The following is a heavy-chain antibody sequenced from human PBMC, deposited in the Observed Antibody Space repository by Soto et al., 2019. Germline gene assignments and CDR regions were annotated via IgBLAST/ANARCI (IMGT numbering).Heavy chain of an antibody. V-gene: IGHV4-59*01. D-gene: IGHD5-18*01. CDR1: GGSISSYY. Sequence: SETLSLTCTVSGGSISSYYWSWIRQPPGKGPEWIGYIYYSGSTNYNPSLKSRVAISVDTSKNQFSLKLSSVTAADTAVYYCARDLRYNYGHYFDYWGQGTLVT. CDR3: ARDLRYNYGHYFDY. CDR2: IYYSGST. J-gene: IGHJ4*02.